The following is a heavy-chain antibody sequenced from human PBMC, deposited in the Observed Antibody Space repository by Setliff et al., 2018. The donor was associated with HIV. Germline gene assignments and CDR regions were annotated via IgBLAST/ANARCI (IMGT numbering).Heavy chain of an antibody. CDR1: GGSISSSSYY. Sequence: SETLSLTCTVSGGSISSSSYYWGWIRQPPGKGLEWIGEINHSASINYNPSLKSRVTISIDTSKNQFSLNLSSVTAADTAIYYCARHANTVTTVFVDYFDVWGKGTTVTVSS. V-gene: IGHV4-39*01. CDR3: ARHANTVTTVFVDYFDV. CDR2: INHSASI. J-gene: IGHJ6*03. D-gene: IGHD4-17*01.